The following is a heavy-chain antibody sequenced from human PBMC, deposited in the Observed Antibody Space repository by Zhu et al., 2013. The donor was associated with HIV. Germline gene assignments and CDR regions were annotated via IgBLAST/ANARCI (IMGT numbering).Heavy chain of an antibody. CDR3: AREGEPEMATISFAFDI. V-gene: IGHV1-69*06. Sequence: QVQLVQSGAEVKKPGSSVKVSCKASGGTFSSYAISWVRQAPGQGLEWMGGIIPIFGTANYAQKFQGRVTITADKSTSTAYMELSSLRSEDTAVYYCAREGEPEMATISFAFDIWGQGTMVTVSS. CDR1: GGTFSSYA. D-gene: IGHD5-12*01. J-gene: IGHJ3*02. CDR2: IIPIFGTA.